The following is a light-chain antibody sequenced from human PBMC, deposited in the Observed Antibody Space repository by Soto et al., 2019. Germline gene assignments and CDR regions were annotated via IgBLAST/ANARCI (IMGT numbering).Light chain of an antibody. CDR1: QSVSSN. CDR2: GAS. Sequence: EIVMTQSPATLSVSPGERATLSCRASQSVSSNLAWYQQKPGQAPRLLIYGASTRATGIPARFSGSGSGTEFPLTISSLQSEDLAVYYCQQDNSWPPLTFGGGTKVEIK. J-gene: IGKJ4*01. CDR3: QQDNSWPPLT. V-gene: IGKV3-15*01.